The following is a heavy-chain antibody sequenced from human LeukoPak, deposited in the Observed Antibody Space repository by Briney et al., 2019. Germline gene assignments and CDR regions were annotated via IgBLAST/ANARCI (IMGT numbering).Heavy chain of an antibody. D-gene: IGHD3-22*01. Sequence: SETLSLTCTVSGGSINYYYWSWIRQPPGKGLEWIGEINHSGSTNYNPSLKSRVTISVDTSKNQFSLKLSSVTAADTAVYYCARVARNLIHSSGYYSRRYFDYWGQGTLVTVSS. J-gene: IGHJ4*02. CDR3: ARVARNLIHSSGYYSRRYFDY. CDR1: GGSINYYY. V-gene: IGHV4-34*01. CDR2: INHSGST.